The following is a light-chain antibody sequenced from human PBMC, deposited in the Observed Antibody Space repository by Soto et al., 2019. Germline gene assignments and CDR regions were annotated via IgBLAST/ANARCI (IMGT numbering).Light chain of an antibody. J-gene: IGKJ1*01. Sequence: ESVLTQSPATLSLSPGERATLSCRAGQSVSSNLAGYQQKPGQAPRLLIYGASTRATGIPARFSGSGSGTEFTLTISSLQSEDFAVYYCQQYNNWPQTFGQGTKVDIK. CDR3: QQYNNWPQT. CDR2: GAS. V-gene: IGKV3-15*01. CDR1: QSVSSN.